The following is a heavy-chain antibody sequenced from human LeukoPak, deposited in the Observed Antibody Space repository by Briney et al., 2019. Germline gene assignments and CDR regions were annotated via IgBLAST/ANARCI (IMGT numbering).Heavy chain of an antibody. CDR3: AKDTSAWWYHRAYMNV. Sequence: GGSLTLFCAASGFTFSDYAMRWVRQAAGGGLEGVSSISGRGYETFHAHSVKGRFTTSRDNSKNTLTLQMSSLRVEDSAVYFCAKDTSAWWYHRAYMNVWGTGTTVTVSS. V-gene: IGHV3-23*01. J-gene: IGHJ6*03. D-gene: IGHD2-15*01. CDR2: ISGRGYET. CDR1: GFTFSDYA.